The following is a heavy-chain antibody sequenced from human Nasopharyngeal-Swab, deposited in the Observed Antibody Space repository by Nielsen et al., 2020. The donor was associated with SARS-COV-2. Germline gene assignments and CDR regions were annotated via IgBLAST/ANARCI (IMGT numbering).Heavy chain of an antibody. J-gene: IGHJ4*02. Sequence: GGSLRLSCAASGFTFSSYTMHWVRQAPGKGLEWVSLISWDGGSTYYADSVKGRFTISRDNSKNSLYLQMNSLRTEDTALYYCAGMGYGSGSSTTKYYFDYWGQGTLVTVSS. D-gene: IGHD3-10*01. CDR3: AGMGYGSGSSTTKYYFDY. CDR2: ISWDGGST. V-gene: IGHV3-43*01. CDR1: GFTFSSYT.